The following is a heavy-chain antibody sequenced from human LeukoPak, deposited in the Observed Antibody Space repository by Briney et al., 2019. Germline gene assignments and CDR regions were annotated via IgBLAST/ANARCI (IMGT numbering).Heavy chain of an antibody. V-gene: IGHV3-21*01. CDR2: ISSSSSYI. J-gene: IGHJ6*02. CDR1: GFIVSSYS. CDR3: ARELRVSNYGMDV. Sequence: GGSLRLSCAASGFIVSSYSMNWVRQAPGKGLEWVSSISSSSSYIYYADSVKGRFTISRDNAKNSLYLQMNSLRAEDTAVYYCARELRVSNYGMDVWGQGTTVTVSS.